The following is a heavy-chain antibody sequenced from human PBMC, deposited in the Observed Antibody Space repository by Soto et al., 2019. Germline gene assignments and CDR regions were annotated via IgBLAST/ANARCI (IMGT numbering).Heavy chain of an antibody. CDR3: AKGSTDTSRDHYLNY. J-gene: IGHJ4*02. CDR2: SSSGGGNT. Sequence: EVQLLESGGGLLQPGGSLRLSCAASGFTFSSRFAINWVRQAPGKGLEWVSASSSGGGNTYYAGSVKGRFTISRDNSKNTVYMQMSSLRAEDTALYYCAKGSTDTSRDHYLNYWGQGTLVTVSS. D-gene: IGHD5-18*01. V-gene: IGHV3-23*01. CDR1: GFTFSSRFA.